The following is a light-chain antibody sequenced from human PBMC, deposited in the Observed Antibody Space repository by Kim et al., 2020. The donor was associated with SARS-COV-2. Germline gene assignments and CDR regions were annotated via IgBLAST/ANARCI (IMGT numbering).Light chain of an antibody. CDR3: QSYDSSLNSYV. Sequence: QSVLTQPPSVPGAPGQRVTISCTGTFSNIGAGYDVHWYQQVPGAAPKLLIYGHTNRPSGVPDRFSGSKSDTSASLAITGLQAEDEADYYCQSYDSSLNSYVFGTGTKVTVL. V-gene: IGLV1-40*01. CDR2: GHT. CDR1: FSNIGAGYD. J-gene: IGLJ1*01.